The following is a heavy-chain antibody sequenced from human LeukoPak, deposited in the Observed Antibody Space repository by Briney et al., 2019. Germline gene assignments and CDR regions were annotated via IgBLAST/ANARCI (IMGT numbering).Heavy chain of an antibody. CDR1: GFTFSDYY. Sequence: PGGSLRLSCAASGFTFSDYYMSWIRQAPGKGLEWVSYISSSGSTIYYADSVKGRFTISRDNAKNSLYLQMNSLRAEDTAVYYCAGKYGSGEEFFDYWGQGTLVTVSS. CDR2: ISSSGSTI. CDR3: AGKYGSGEEFFDY. V-gene: IGHV3-11*01. J-gene: IGHJ4*02. D-gene: IGHD3-10*01.